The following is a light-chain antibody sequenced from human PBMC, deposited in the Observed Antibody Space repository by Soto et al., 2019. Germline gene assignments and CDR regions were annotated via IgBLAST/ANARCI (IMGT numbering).Light chain of an antibody. V-gene: IGKV3-20*01. J-gene: IGKJ1*01. CDR2: GAS. CDR3: HQYGSPGP. CDR1: QSVSSY. Sequence: VVLTQSPATLSLTQRERATLSCRASQSVSSYLAWYQQKPGQAPRLLIYGASTRATGIPARFSGSGSGTDFTLTISRLEPEDFAVYYCHQYGSPGPFGQGTKVDI.